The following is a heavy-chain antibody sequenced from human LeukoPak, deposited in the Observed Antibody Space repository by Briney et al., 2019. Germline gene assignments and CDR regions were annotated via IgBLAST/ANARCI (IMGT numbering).Heavy chain of an antibody. V-gene: IGHV4-4*07. J-gene: IGHJ5*02. CDR1: GGSISSYY. Sequence: SETLSLTCTVCGGSISSYYWSWIRQPAGKGLEWIGRIYTSGSTNYNPSLKSRVTMSVDTSKNQFSLKLSSVTAADTAVYYCARDCIASGEYSSSWYIWFDPWGQGTLVTVSS. CDR3: ARDCIASGEYSSSWYIWFDP. D-gene: IGHD6-13*01. CDR2: IYTSGST.